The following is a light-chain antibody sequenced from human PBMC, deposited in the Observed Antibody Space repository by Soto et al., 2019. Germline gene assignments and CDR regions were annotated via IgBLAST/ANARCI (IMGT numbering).Light chain of an antibody. CDR3: SSYTSSSTVV. V-gene: IGLV2-14*01. CDR2: DVS. Sequence: QSALTQPASVSGSPGQSITISCTGTSSDVGGYNYVSWYQQHPGKAPKLLICDVSNRSSGVSNRSSGSKSGNTLSLTISGPQAEDEADYYCSSYTSSSTVVFGGGTKLTAL. J-gene: IGLJ2*01. CDR1: SSDVGGYNY.